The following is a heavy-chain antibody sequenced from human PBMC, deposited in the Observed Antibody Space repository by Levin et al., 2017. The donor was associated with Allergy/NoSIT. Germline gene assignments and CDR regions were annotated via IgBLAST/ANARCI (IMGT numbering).Heavy chain of an antibody. Sequence: QAGGSLRLSCAASGFTFSSYGMHWVRQAPGKGLEWVAFIYYDGSNKYYADSVKGRFTISGDNSKNTLYLQMNSLRAEDTAVYYCARAPYNEITGTPEGIDYWGQGTLVTVSS. J-gene: IGHJ4*02. CDR1: GFTFSSYG. D-gene: IGHD1-7*01. V-gene: IGHV3-33*01. CDR3: ARAPYNEITGTPEGIDY. CDR2: IYYDGSNK.